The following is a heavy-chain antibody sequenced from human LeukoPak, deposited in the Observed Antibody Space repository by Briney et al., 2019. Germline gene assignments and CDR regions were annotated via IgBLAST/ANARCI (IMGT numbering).Heavy chain of an antibody. CDR2: IYHSGST. V-gene: IGHV4-38-2*02. CDR3: ARERGGSYYIDY. D-gene: IGHD1-26*01. Sequence: SETLSLTCTVSGYSISSGYYWGWIRQPPGKRLEWIGSIYHSGSTYYNPSLKSRVTISVDTSKNQFSLKLSSVTAADTAVYYCARERGGSYYIDYWGQGTLVTVSS. CDR1: GYSISSGYY. J-gene: IGHJ4*02.